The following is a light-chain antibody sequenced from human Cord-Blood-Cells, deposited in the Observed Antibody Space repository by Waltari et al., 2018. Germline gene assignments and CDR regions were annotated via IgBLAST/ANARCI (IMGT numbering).Light chain of an antibody. CDR2: LGS. CDR3: MQALQTPYT. J-gene: IGKJ2*01. Sequence: DIVMTQSQLSLPATPGEPASISCRSSQSLLHSNGYNYLDWYLQKPGQSPQLLIYLGSNRASGVPDRFSGSGSGTDFTLKISRVEAEDVGVYYCMQALQTPYTFGQWTKLEIK. V-gene: IGKV2-28*01. CDR1: QSLLHSNGYNY.